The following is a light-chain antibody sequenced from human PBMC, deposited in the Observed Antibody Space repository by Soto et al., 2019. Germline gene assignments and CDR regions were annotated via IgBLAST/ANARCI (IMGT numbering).Light chain of an antibody. CDR1: SSNIGAGHA. Sequence: QSVLTQPPSVSGAPGQRVTISCTGSSSNIGAGHALHWYQHLPGAAPKLLMYGTSDRPSGVPDRSSGSKSGTSASLAITGLQPEDEADYYCQSYDDSLSGWVFGGGTKLTVL. CDR3: QSYDDSLSGWV. V-gene: IGLV1-40*01. CDR2: GTS. J-gene: IGLJ3*02.